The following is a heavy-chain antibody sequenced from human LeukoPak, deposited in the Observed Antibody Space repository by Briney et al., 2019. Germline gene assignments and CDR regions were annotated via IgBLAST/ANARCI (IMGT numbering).Heavy chain of an antibody. V-gene: IGHV4-34*01. Sequence: PSETLSLTCAVYGGSFSGYNWSWIRQPPGKGLEWIGEINHSGSTNYNPSLKSRVTISVDTSKNQFSLKLSSVTAADTAVYYCARGPNYSYSYYFDYWGQGTLVTVSS. CDR2: INHSGST. CDR1: GGSFSGYN. J-gene: IGHJ4*02. D-gene: IGHD5-18*01. CDR3: ARGPNYSYSYYFDY.